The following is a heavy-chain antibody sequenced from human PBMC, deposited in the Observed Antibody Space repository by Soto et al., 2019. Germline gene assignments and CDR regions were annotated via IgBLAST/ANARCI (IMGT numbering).Heavy chain of an antibody. D-gene: IGHD5-12*01. V-gene: IGHV3-30*18. Sequence: QVQLVESGGGVVQPGRSLRLSCAASGFTFSSYGMHWVRQAPGKALEWVAVISYDGSNKYYADSVKGRLTISRDNSKNPLYLQMNSLRGEDTAVYYCAKDNGSGCDWLRVGDASDIWGQGTMVTVSS. CDR3: AKDNGSGCDWLRVGDASDI. J-gene: IGHJ3*02. CDR1: GFTFSSYG. CDR2: ISYDGSNK.